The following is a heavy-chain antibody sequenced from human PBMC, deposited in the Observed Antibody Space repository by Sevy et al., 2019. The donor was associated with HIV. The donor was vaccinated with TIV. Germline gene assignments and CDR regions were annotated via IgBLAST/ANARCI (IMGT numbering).Heavy chain of an antibody. CDR3: AKGQQDQPRIYDY. CDR1: GFTFSSYA. CDR2: ISGSGGST. Sequence: GGSLRLSCAASGFTFSSYAMAWVRQAAGKGLEWVSAISGSGGSTYYADSVKGRFTISRDNSENTLYLQMKSLRSDDMAVYYCAKGQQDQPRIYDYWGQGTLVTVSS. V-gene: IGHV3-23*01. D-gene: IGHD6-13*01. J-gene: IGHJ4*02.